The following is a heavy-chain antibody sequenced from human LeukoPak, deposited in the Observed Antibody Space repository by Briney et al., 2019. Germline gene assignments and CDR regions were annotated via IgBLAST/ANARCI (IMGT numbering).Heavy chain of an antibody. D-gene: IGHD3-10*01. J-gene: IGHJ4*02. CDR3: ARYGGSGTYYFDY. Sequence: SETLSLTCTVSGGSVSSGGYAWTWFRQSPGKGLEWLGYIYDSGSTYYKPSLKSRVTISLDGSNNQFSLKMTSVTAADTAVYYCARYGGSGTYYFDYWGQGTPATVSS. CDR2: IYDSGST. CDR1: GGSVSSGGYA. V-gene: IGHV4-30-2*06.